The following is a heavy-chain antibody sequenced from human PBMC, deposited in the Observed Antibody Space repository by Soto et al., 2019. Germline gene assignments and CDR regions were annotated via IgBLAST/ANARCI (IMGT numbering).Heavy chain of an antibody. D-gene: IGHD3-10*01. CDR3: ARRKALSLRGVINWFDP. V-gene: IGHV4-39*01. Sequence: PSETLSLTCTVSGGSISSSSYYWGWIRQPPGKGLEWIGSIYYSGSTYYNPSLKSRVTISVDTPKNQFSLKLSSVTAADTAVYYCARRKALSLRGVINWFDPWGQGTLVTVSS. J-gene: IGHJ5*02. CDR1: GGSISSSSYY. CDR2: IYYSGST.